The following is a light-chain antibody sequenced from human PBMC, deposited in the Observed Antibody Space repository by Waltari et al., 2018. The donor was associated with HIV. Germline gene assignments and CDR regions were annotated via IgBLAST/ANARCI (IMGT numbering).Light chain of an antibody. V-gene: IGKV3-11*01. J-gene: IGKJ1*01. CDR2: DAS. CDR1: ERISTY. CDR3: QQRTNWWT. Sequence: EIVLTQSPATLSLSPGERASLSCRASERISTYLAWYQQRPGQAPRLLIYDASNRATGVPARFSGSGSGTDFTLTSSSLEPEDFAVYYCQQRTNWWTFGQGTRVESK.